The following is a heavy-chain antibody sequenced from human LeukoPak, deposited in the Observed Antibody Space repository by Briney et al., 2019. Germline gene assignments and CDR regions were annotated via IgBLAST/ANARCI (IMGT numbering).Heavy chain of an antibody. CDR3: ARDGLRYFDWLFRPAYYYGMDV. V-gene: IGHV1-3*01. CDR2: INAGNGNT. J-gene: IGHJ6*02. D-gene: IGHD3-9*01. CDR1: GYTFTSYA. Sequence: ASVKVSCKASGYTFTSYAMHWVRQAPGQRLEWMGWINAGNGNTKYSQKFQGRVTITRDTSTSTAYMELRSLRSDDTAVYYCARDGLRYFDWLFRPAYYYGMDVWGQGTTVTVSS.